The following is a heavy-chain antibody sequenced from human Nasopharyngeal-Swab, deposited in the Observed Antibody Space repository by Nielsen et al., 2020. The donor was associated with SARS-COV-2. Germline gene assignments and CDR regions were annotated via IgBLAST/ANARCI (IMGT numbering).Heavy chain of an antibody. CDR1: GFTFSYYY. D-gene: IGHD3-10*01. J-gene: IGHJ6*02. CDR3: ARGDVVRGVIQVYYYYGMDV. CDR2: ISSSGSTI. Sequence: CAASGFTFSYYYMSWGRPAPGEWLEWVSYISSSGSTIYYADSVKGRFTISRDNAKNSLYLQMNSLRAEDTAVYYCARGDVVRGVIQVYYYYGMDVWGQGTTVTVSS. V-gene: IGHV3-11*01.